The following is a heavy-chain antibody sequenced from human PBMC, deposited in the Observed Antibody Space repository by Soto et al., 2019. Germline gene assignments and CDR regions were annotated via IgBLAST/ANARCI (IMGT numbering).Heavy chain of an antibody. J-gene: IGHJ6*02. CDR2: ISYDGSNK. V-gene: IGHV3-30*18. Sequence: QVQLVESGGGVVQPGRSLRLSCAASGFTCSSYGMHWVRQAPGKGLEWVAVISYDGSNKYYADSVKGRFTISRDNSKNTLYLQMNSLRAEDTAVYYCAKDSRGDGVSSSSGMDVWGQGTKVTVSS. D-gene: IGHD6-13*01. CDR3: AKDSRGDGVSSSSGMDV. CDR1: GFTCSSYG.